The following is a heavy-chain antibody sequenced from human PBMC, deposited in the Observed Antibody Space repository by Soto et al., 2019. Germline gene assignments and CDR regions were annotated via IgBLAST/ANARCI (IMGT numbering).Heavy chain of an antibody. J-gene: IGHJ2*01. CDR3: AIPYYYDSSGYTRARYFDL. D-gene: IGHD3-22*01. CDR1: GGTFSSYA. V-gene: IGHV1-69*19. CDR2: IIPIFGTE. Sequence: QVQLVQSGAEVKKPGSSVKVSCKASGGTFSSYAISWVRQAPGQGLEWMGGIIPIFGTENYAQKFQGRVTITADESPSTAYMELSSLRSEDTAVYYCAIPYYYDSSGYTRARYFDLWGRGTLVTVSS.